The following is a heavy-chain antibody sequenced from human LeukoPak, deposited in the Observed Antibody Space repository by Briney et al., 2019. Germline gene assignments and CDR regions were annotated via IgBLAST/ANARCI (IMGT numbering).Heavy chain of an antibody. D-gene: IGHD1-26*01. CDR1: GFSLSTSGVG. J-gene: IGHJ4*02. CDR3: AHRSQVLVGATALYYFDY. Sequence: ASGPTLVNPTQTLTLTCTFSGFSLSTSGVGVGWIRQPPGKALEWLALIYWNDDKRYSPSLKSRPTITKDTSKNQVVLTMTNMDPVDTATYHCAHRSQVLVGATALYYFDYWGQGTLVTVSS. V-gene: IGHV2-5*01. CDR2: IYWNDDK.